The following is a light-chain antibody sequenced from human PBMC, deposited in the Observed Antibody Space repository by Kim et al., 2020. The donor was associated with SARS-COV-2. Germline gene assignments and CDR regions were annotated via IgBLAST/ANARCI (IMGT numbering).Light chain of an antibody. J-gene: IGLJ3*02. V-gene: IGLV1-44*01. Sequence: GRWVTISCSGSSSNIGSNIVNWFQQRPGTAPQLLMYTNTKRPSGVPDRFSGSKSGTSASLAISGLQSEDEADYYCASWDDRLNGMVFGGGTQLTVL. CDR1: SSNIGSNI. CDR3: ASWDDRLNGMV. CDR2: TNT.